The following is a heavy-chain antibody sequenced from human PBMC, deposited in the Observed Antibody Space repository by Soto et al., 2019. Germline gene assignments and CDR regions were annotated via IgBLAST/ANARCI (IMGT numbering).Heavy chain of an antibody. D-gene: IGHD3-10*01. J-gene: IGHJ4*02. Sequence: NPSETLSLTCSVSGGSINSYWWSWIRQPAGKGLEWIGRVYSSGTTDYNPSLNSRATLSVETSKNQFSPKLSSVTAADTAVYYCARDIGSYAYGEGYWGQGIQVTVS. CDR2: VYSSGTT. CDR3: ARDIGSYAYGEGY. CDR1: GGSINSYW. V-gene: IGHV4-4*07.